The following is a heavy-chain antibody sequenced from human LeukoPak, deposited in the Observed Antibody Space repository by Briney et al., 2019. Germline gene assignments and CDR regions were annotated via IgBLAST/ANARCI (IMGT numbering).Heavy chain of an antibody. CDR2: IIPILGIA. V-gene: IGHV1-69*04. Sequence: GASVKVSCKASGGTFSSYAISWVRQAPGQGLEWMGRIIPILGIANYAQKFQGRVTITADKSTSTAYMELSSLRSEDTAVYYCARVPGGDVFLTYYYYYMDVWGKGTTVTVSS. D-gene: IGHD3-3*01. J-gene: IGHJ6*03. CDR1: GGTFSSYA. CDR3: ARVPGGDVFLTYYYYYMDV.